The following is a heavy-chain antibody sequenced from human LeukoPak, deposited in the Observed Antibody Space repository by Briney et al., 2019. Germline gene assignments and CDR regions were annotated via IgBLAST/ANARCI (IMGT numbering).Heavy chain of an antibody. Sequence: PSETLSLTCSVSGGSISTNYWSWIRQPPRKGLEWMGEINHSGSTNYNPSLKSRVTISVDTSKNQFSLKLSSMTAADTAVYYCARARRYSSSWYPVSEPWRFDYWGQGTLVTVSS. V-gene: IGHV4-34*01. CDR2: INHSGST. J-gene: IGHJ4*02. CDR1: GGSISTNY. D-gene: IGHD6-13*01. CDR3: ARARRYSSSWYPVSEPWRFDY.